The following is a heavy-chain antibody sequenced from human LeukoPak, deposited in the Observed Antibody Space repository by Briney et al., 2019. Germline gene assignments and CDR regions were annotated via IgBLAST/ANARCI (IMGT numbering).Heavy chain of an antibody. D-gene: IGHD2-15*01. V-gene: IGHV3-30*02. CDR3: AGGQGWHFDL. J-gene: IGHJ2*01. CDR1: GFTVISNY. CDR2: IRYDGSNK. Sequence: PGGSLRLSCAASGFTVISNYMSWVRQAPGKGLEWVAFIRYDGSNKYYADSVKGRFTISRDNSKNTLYLQMNSLRAEDTAVYYCAGGQGWHFDLWGRGTLITVSS.